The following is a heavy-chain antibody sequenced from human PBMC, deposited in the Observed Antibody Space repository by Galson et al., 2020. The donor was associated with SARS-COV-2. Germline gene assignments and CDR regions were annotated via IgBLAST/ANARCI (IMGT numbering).Heavy chain of an antibody. V-gene: IGHV1-69*13. CDR2: IIPIFGTA. CDR3: GGEVGYYGSENLFDP. J-gene: IGHJ5*02. Sequence: SVKVSCKASGGTFSSYAISWVRQAPGQGLEWMGGIIPIFGTANYAQKFQGRVTITADESTSTAYMELSSLRTGDTAAYYWGGEVGYYGSENLFDPLGQGTLVTVSS. D-gene: IGHD3-10*01. CDR1: GGTFSSYA.